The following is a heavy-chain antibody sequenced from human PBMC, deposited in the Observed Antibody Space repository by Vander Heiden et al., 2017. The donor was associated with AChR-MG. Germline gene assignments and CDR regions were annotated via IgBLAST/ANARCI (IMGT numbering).Heavy chain of an antibody. V-gene: IGHV3-30*03. CDR3: ARGRYYESPNYYTYFDS. CDR1: GFQFTTYA. J-gene: IGHJ4*02. D-gene: IGHD3-3*01. CDR2: ISHDGDYE. Sequence: QVQLVESGGGVVQPGRSLRLSCAASGFQFTTYAMHWVRQAPGKGLEWVAVISHDGDYENYADSVKGRFSISRDSSSNTVSLQLSSLRVDDTAVYFGARGRYYESPNYYTYFDSWGQGTLVTGSS.